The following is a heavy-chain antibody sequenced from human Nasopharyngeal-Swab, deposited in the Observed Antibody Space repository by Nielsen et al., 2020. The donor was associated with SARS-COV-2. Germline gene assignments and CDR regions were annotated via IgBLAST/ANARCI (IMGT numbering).Heavy chain of an antibody. CDR3: TTRVVTTNDN. CDR1: GFTFSNAW. Sequence: GESLKISCAASGFTFSNAWMNWVRQAPGKGLEWLGRIKTNREGAETESAAPVKGRFTISRDDSKNMLYLQMNGLKTEDTAVYYCTTRVVTTNDNWGQGILVTVSS. V-gene: IGHV3-15*01. D-gene: IGHD2-21*02. CDR2: IKTNREGAET. J-gene: IGHJ4*02.